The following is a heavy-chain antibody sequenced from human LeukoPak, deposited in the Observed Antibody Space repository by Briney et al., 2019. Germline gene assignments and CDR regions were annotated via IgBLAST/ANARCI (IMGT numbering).Heavy chain of an antibody. CDR1: GYSFTSYW. CDR3: ATIGYCSGGSCYPAPPHFDY. V-gene: IGHV5-10-1*01. J-gene: IGHJ4*02. Sequence: GESLKISCKGSGYSFTSYWISWVRRMPGKGLEWMGRIDPSDSYTNYSPSFQGHVTISADKSISTAYLQWSSLKASDTAMYYCATIGYCSGGSCYPAPPHFDYWGQGTLVTVSS. D-gene: IGHD2-15*01. CDR2: IDPSDSYT.